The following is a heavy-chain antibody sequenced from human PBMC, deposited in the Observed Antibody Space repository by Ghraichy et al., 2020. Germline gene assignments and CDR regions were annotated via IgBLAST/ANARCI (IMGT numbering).Heavy chain of an antibody. J-gene: IGHJ4*02. D-gene: IGHD3-10*01. CDR1: GFTLSSYA. CDR3: AKDIVYGSGIRGSFDY. V-gene: IGHV3-23*01. Sequence: GEPLNISCAASGFTLSSYAMNWVRQAPGKGLEWVSTISASDGSTYYADSVKGRFTISRDNSKSTLYLQMNSLRAEDTAIYYCAKDIVYGSGIRGSFDYWGQGTLVTVSS. CDR2: ISASDGST.